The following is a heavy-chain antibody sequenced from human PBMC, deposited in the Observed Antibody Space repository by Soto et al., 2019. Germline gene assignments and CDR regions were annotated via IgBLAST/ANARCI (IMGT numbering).Heavy chain of an antibody. J-gene: IGHJ6*02. CDR1: GFTFTDYY. CDR3: ARDRFYYDSSGYSPGDYGMDV. Sequence: GGSLRLSCAASGFTFTDYYMAWIRQAPGKGLEWVSYISGSGKTIYYADSVKGRFTISRDNTKNTLYLQMNSLRAEDTAVYYCARDRFYYDSSGYSPGDYGMDVWGQGTTVTVS. V-gene: IGHV3-11*04. D-gene: IGHD3-22*01. CDR2: ISGSGKTI.